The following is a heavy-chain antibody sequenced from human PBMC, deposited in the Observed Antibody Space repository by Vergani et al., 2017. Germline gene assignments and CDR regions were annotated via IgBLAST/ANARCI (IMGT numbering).Heavy chain of an antibody. Sequence: QLQLQESGPGLVKPSETLSLTCTVSGGSISSSSYYWGWLRQPPGKGLEWIGSIYYSGSTYYNPSLKSRVTISVDTSKNQFSLKLSSVTAADTAVYYCARLRAVAGTYYFDYWGQGTLVTVSS. CDR1: GGSISSSSYY. CDR3: ARLRAVAGTYYFDY. V-gene: IGHV4-39*01. CDR2: IYYSGST. J-gene: IGHJ4*02. D-gene: IGHD6-19*01.